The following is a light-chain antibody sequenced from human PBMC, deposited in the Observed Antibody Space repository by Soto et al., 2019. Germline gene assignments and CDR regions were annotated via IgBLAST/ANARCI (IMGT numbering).Light chain of an antibody. V-gene: IGKV1-27*01. CDR3: QKYDSSPHT. CDR2: AAS. J-gene: IGKJ2*01. Sequence: DIQMTQSPSSLSASVGDRVTITCRASQGINTYFAWYQQKQGKVPKLLIYAASTLQSGVPYRFSGSGSGTDFTRTISSLQPEDFATYYCQKYDSSPHTFGQGTKLDIK. CDR1: QGINTY.